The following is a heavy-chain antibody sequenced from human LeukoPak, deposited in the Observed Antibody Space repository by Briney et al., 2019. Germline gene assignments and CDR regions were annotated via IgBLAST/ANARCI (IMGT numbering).Heavy chain of an antibody. CDR3: ARDEGSYSSYWYFDL. CDR2: INPSGGGT. V-gene: IGHV1-46*01. CDR1: GYTFTRYY. Sequence: ASVKVSCKASGYTFTRYYIHWVRQAPGQGLEWMGLINPSGGGTSYTQKFQGRVTMTRDTSTSTVYMELRSLSSEDTAVYYCARDEGSYSSYWYFDLWGRGTLVTVSS. D-gene: IGHD1-26*01. J-gene: IGHJ2*01.